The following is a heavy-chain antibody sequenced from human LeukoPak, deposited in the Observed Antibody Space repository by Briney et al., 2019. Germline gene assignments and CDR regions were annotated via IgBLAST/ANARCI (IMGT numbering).Heavy chain of an antibody. Sequence: PSETLSLTCTVSSGSISSDYWSWIRQPPGKGLEWIGHIYYTGSTNYNPSLKSRVTISVDTSKNQFSLKLSSVTAADTAVYYCARAVNWNYGSSYYFDYWGQGTLVTVSS. CDR1: SGSISSDY. CDR3: ARAVNWNYGSSYYFDY. V-gene: IGHV4-59*12. J-gene: IGHJ4*02. D-gene: IGHD1-7*01. CDR2: IYYTGST.